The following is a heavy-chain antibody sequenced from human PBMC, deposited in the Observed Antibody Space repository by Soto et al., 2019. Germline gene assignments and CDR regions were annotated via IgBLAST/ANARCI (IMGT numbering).Heavy chain of an antibody. CDR1: GGSTSSDNY. V-gene: IGHV4-30-4*01. CDR3: ARDLGLDWGCSGGSCYSGGPIGVPFDY. J-gene: IGHJ4*02. CDR2: IYYSGNT. D-gene: IGHD2-15*01. Sequence: SETLSLTCTVSGGSTSSDNYWSWIRQPPGKGLEWIGHIYYSGNTDYNPSLKSRLAISIDTSKNQFSLQLNSVTPEDTAVYYCARDLGLDWGCSGGSCYSGGPIGVPFDYWGQGTLVTVSS.